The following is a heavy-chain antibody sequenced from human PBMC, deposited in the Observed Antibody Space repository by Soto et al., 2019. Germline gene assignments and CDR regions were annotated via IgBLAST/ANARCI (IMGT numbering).Heavy chain of an antibody. CDR1: VDSITTYY. CDR3: ARYSNKWLTKEGLDV. J-gene: IGHJ6*01. Sequence: SETLSLTCTVSVDSITTYYWSWIRQPSGKGLEWIGRIDASGNTNYNPSLNRRVTMSIDTSKKQFSLKLTSVTAADTAIYYCARYSNKWLTKEGLDVWGQGNPVHVSS. CDR2: IDASGNT. V-gene: IGHV4-4*07. D-gene: IGHD6-13*01.